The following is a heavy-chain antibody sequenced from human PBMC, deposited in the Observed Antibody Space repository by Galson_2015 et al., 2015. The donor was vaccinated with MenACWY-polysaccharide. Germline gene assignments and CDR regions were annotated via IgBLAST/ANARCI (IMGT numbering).Heavy chain of an antibody. V-gene: IGHV3-66*02. CDR2: IYSGGSA. CDR3: ASGYSGYGGRFDY. Sequence: SLRLSCAASGFTVSSNYMSWVRQAPGKGLEWVSVIYSGGSAYYADSVKGRFTISRDNSKNTLYLQMNSLRAEDTAVYYCASGYSGYGGRFDYWGQGTLVTVSS. D-gene: IGHD5-12*01. CDR1: GFTVSSNY. J-gene: IGHJ4*01.